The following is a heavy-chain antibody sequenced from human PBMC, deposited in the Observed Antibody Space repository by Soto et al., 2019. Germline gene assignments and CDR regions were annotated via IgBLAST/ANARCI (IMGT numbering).Heavy chain of an antibody. Sequence: QLQLQESGSGLVKPSQTLSLTCAVSGGSISSGGYSWSWIRQPPGKGLEWIGYIYHSGSTYYNPSLKSRVTISVDRSQNQFSRKLSSLTAADTAVYYCAGSGYYHTSGMDVWGQGTTVTVSS. J-gene: IGHJ6*02. CDR3: AGSGYYHTSGMDV. D-gene: IGHD3-22*01. V-gene: IGHV4-30-2*01. CDR1: GGSISSGGYS. CDR2: IYHSGST.